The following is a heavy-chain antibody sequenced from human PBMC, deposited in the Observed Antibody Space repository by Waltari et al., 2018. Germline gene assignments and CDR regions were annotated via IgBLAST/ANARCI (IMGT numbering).Heavy chain of an antibody. CDR3: VRGRGMDV. CDR1: GFTFCSYW. V-gene: IGHV3-7*01. CDR2: IKQDGTEK. J-gene: IGHJ6*02. Sequence: EVQLVESGGGLVQPGGSLRVSCAASGFTFCSYWMTWVRRAPGKGLEWVANIKQDGTEKLYVDSVRGRFTISRDNAKKSLYLQMNTLRAEDTAVYYCVRGRGMDVWGQGTTVTVSS.